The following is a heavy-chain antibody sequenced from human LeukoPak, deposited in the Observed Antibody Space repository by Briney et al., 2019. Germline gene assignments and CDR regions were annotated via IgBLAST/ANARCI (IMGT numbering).Heavy chain of an antibody. D-gene: IGHD3-3*01. CDR2: IYYSGST. Sequence: PSETLSLTCTVSGGSISSSSYYWGWIRQPPGKGLEWIGSIYYSGSTYYNPSLKSRVTISVDTSKNQFSLKLSSVTAADAAVYYCASTPRRSYDFWSGSPYWYFDLWGRGTLVTVSS. J-gene: IGHJ2*01. V-gene: IGHV4-39*01. CDR1: GGSISSSSYY. CDR3: ASTPRRSYDFWSGSPYWYFDL.